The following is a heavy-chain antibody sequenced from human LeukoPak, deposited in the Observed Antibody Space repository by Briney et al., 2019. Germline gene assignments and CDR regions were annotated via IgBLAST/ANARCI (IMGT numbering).Heavy chain of an antibody. CDR3: AKDPFGGVIVVLYY. D-gene: IGHD3-16*01. J-gene: IGHJ4*02. CDR2: ISGSGGST. Sequence: GGSLRLSCAASGFTFSSYAMSWVRQAPGKGLGWASAISGSGGSTYYADSVKGRFTISRDNSKNTLYLQMNSLRAEDTAVYYCAKDPFGGVIVVLYYWGQGTLVTVSS. V-gene: IGHV3-23*01. CDR1: GFTFSSYA.